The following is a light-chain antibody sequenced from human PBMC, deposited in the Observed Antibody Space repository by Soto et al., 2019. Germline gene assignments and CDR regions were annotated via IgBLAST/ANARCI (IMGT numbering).Light chain of an antibody. CDR3: RSYTSSSTLV. V-gene: IGLV2-14*01. Sequence: QSALTQPASVSGSPGQSITISCTGTSSDVGGYHYVSWYQQHPGKAPILMIYDVSNRPSGVSNRVSGSKSGNTASLTISGLQAEDEAYYYCRSYTSSSTLVFGTGTKLTVL. CDR1: SSDVGGYHY. J-gene: IGLJ1*01. CDR2: DVS.